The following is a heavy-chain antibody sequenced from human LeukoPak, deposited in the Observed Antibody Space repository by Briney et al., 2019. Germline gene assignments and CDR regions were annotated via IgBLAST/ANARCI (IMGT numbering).Heavy chain of an antibody. CDR3: AKFWVVGDSSWFDP. J-gene: IGHJ5*02. CDR2: ISGSGDST. Sequence: GGSLRLSCAASGFTFDDYAMTWVRQAPGKGLEWVSGISGSGDSTYYSDSVRGRFIISRDNSKNMLYLQMNSLRAEDTALYYCAKFWVVGDSSWFDPWGQGTQVIVSS. D-gene: IGHD3-16*01. CDR1: GFTFDDYA. V-gene: IGHV3-23*01.